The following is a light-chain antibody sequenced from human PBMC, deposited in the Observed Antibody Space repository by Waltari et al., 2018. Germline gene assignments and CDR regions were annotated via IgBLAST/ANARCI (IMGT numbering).Light chain of an antibody. CDR3: QHYLKLPVT. Sequence: EIVLTQSPGTLSLSLGARATVSCRASQSVSRALAWYQQKPGQAPRLLIYCASTRATGIPDRFSGSGSGTDFSLTISRLEPDDFAVYYCQHYLKLPVTFGQGTTVEI. J-gene: IGKJ1*01. CDR1: QSVSRA. CDR2: CAS. V-gene: IGKV3-20*01.